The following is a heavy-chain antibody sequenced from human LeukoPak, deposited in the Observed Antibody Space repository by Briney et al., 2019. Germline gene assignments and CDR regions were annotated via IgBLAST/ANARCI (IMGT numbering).Heavy chain of an antibody. J-gene: IGHJ4*02. D-gene: IGHD4-23*01. CDR3: ASSLLDYGGNSSY. Sequence: GGSLRLSCAASGFTFSSYAMHWVRQAPGKGLEYVSAISSNGGSTYYANSVKGRFTISRDNSKNTLYLQMGSLRAEDMAVYYCASSLLDYGGNSSYWGQGTLVTVSS. CDR2: ISSNGGST. V-gene: IGHV3-64*01. CDR1: GFTFSSYA.